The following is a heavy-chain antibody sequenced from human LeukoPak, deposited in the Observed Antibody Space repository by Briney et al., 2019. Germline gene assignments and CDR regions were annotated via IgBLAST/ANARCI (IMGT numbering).Heavy chain of an antibody. D-gene: IGHD3-22*01. J-gene: IGHJ4*02. CDR2: ISGSGGST. CDR1: GFTFSSYW. V-gene: IGHV3-23*01. Sequence: QPGGSLRLSCAASGFTFSSYWMHWVRQAPGKGLEWVSAISGSGGSTYYADSVKGRFTISRDNSKNTLYLQMNSLRAEDTAVYYCAKGWAYYDSPFDYWGQGTLVTVSS. CDR3: AKGWAYYDSPFDY.